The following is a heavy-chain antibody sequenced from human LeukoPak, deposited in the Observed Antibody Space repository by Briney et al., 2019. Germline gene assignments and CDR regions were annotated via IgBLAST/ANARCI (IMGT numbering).Heavy chain of an antibody. V-gene: IGHV2-70*11. D-gene: IGHD6-6*01. CDR2: IDWDDAK. Sequence: SGPALVKPTQTLTLTCTFSGFSLNTSGMCVVWIRQPPGEALEWLARIDWDDAKYYSTSLKTRLTISKDTSKNQVVLTMTNMDPVDTATYYCARLYSSSSGLFDSWGQGTLVTVSS. CDR3: ARLYSSSSGLFDS. CDR1: GFSLNTSGMC. J-gene: IGHJ4*02.